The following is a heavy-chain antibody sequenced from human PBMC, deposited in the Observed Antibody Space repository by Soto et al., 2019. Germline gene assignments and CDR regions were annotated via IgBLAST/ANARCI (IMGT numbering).Heavy chain of an antibody. D-gene: IGHD1-26*01. V-gene: IGHV1-69*06. J-gene: IGHJ4*02. CDR1: GGTFSSHG. CDR3: ASERSAQYFDF. Sequence: QVQLVQSGTVVQRRGSSVKVSCQASGGTFSSHGMAWVRQAPGQGLEWMGGIIPTFGTATYAPKFQGRVTITADKSTNTAYMELSSLRSEDTAVYYCASERSAQYFDFWGQGTLNTVSS. CDR2: IIPTFGTA.